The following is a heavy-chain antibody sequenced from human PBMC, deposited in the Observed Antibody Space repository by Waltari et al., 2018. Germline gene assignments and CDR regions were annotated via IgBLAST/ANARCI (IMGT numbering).Heavy chain of an antibody. D-gene: IGHD5-18*01. CDR3: ARFPTAMVSFDY. J-gene: IGHJ4*02. V-gene: IGHV1-8*01. Sequence: QVQLVQSGAEVKKPGASVKVSCKASGYTFTRSDITWVRQATGQGLEWMGWMNPNSGNTSYAQKFQGRVTMTRNTSISTAYMELSSLRSEDTAVYYCARFPTAMVSFDYWGQGTLVTVSS. CDR1: GYTFTRSD. CDR2: MNPNSGNT.